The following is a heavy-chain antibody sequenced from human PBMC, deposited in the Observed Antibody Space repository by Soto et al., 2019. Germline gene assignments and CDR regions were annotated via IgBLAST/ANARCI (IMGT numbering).Heavy chain of an antibody. CDR1: GGSISSGDYY. CDR3: ARGYDTTGYYSSSFDY. Sequence: QVQLQESGPGLVKPSQTLSLICTVSGGSISSGDYYWNWIRQPPGKGLEWIGYIYYSGRSYYNPSPKSRVSIPVDTSKNQFSLKLSSVTAADTAVYYCARGYDTTGYYSSSFDYWGQGSLVTVSS. CDR2: IYYSGRS. J-gene: IGHJ4*02. V-gene: IGHV4-30-4*01. D-gene: IGHD3-22*01.